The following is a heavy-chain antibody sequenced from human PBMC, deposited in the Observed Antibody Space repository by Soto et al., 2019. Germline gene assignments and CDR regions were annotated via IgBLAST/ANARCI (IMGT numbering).Heavy chain of an antibody. CDR1: GFTFNKYS. V-gene: IGHV3-21*02. J-gene: IGHJ4*02. CDR3: ARDLMPNDRGLGDLAY. CDR2: ITSKTGDE. D-gene: IGHD3-22*01. Sequence: EVRLVESGGGLVKPGGSLRLSCAASGFTFNKYSMNWVRQAPGKGLEWVSSITSKTGDEYYADSVKGLFIISRDNTNNSLSLPVTSLRDEDTAVYYCARDLMPNDRGLGDLAYWGQGTLVTVSS.